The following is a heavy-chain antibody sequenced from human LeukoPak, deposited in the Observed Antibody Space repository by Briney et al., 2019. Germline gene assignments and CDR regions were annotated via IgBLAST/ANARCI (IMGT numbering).Heavy chain of an antibody. CDR2: ISGSGGST. D-gene: IGHD3-3*01. CDR3: AKEVKDTGYYHLDN. Sequence: GGSLRLSCAASGFTFSSYTMTWVRQAPGKGLEWVSAISGSGGSTYYADSVKGRFTISRDNSKNTLYLQMNRLRDEDTALFYCAKEVKDTGYYHLDNWGQGTVVLVSS. CDR1: GFTFSSYT. V-gene: IGHV3-23*01. J-gene: IGHJ4*02.